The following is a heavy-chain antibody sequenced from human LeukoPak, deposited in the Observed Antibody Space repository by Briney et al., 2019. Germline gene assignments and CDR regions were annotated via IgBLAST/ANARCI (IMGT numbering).Heavy chain of an antibody. J-gene: IGHJ5*02. Sequence: KSSETLSLTCTVSGGSISSYYWSWIRQPPGKGLEWIGYIYYSGSTNYNPSLKSRVTISVDTSKNQFSLKLSSVTAADTAVYYCCSSTRGYNWFDPWGQGTLVTVSS. CDR2: IYYSGST. CDR3: CSSTRGYNWFDP. CDR1: GGSISSYY. V-gene: IGHV4-59*01. D-gene: IGHD2-2*01.